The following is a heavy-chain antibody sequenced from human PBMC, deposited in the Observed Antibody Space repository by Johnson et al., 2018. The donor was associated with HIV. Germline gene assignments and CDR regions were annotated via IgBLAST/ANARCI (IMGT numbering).Heavy chain of an antibody. CDR2: ISSSGNTI. Sequence: QVQLVESGGGVVQPGRSLRLSCAASGFTFSDYYMGWIRQAPGKGLEWVSYISSSGNTIYSADSGKGRFTISRDNAKNSLYLQMNSLRAEDTAVYYCARSMIVNAFDIWGQGTMVTVSS. J-gene: IGHJ3*02. V-gene: IGHV3-11*04. D-gene: IGHD3-22*01. CDR1: GFTFSDYY. CDR3: ARSMIVNAFDI.